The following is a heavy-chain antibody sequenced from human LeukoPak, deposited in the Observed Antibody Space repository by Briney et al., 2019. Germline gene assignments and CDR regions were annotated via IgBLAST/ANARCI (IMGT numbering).Heavy chain of an antibody. Sequence: ASVKVSCKAPGYTFTSYYLYWVRQAPGQGLEWMGIINPTGGSTRYAQKFQDRVTVTRDTSTSTVYMELSSLRSEDTAVYYCARGFSSSSRYYFDFWGQGTLVTVSS. V-gene: IGHV1-46*01. D-gene: IGHD2-2*01. CDR1: GYTFTSYY. CDR3: ARGFSSSSRYYFDF. J-gene: IGHJ4*02. CDR2: INPTGGST.